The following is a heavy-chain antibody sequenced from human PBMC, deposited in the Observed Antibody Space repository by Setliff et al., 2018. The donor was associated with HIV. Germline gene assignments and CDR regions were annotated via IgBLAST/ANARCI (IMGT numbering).Heavy chain of an antibody. D-gene: IGHD7-27*01. J-gene: IGHJ6*03. CDR1: GYTLTSYG. CDR3: ARRGTGDYYYYYYMDV. CDR2: ISAYNGNT. V-gene: IGHV1-18*01. Sequence: ASVKVSCKASGYTLTSYGISWVRQAPGQGLEWMGWISAYNGNTNYAQKVQGRVTMTTDTSTSTAYMELRSLRSDDTAVYYCARRGTGDYYYYYYMDVWGKGTTVTVSS.